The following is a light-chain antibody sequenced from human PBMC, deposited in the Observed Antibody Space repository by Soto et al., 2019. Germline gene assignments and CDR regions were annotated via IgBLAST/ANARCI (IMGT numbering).Light chain of an antibody. V-gene: IGLV2-14*01. CDR2: EVS. J-gene: IGLJ1*01. CDR3: SSYTSSTTRGIYV. Sequence: QSALTQPASVSGSPGQSIIFSCTGTSSDVGDYNFVSWYQQHPGKAPKLMIYEVSNRPSGVSNRFSGSKSGNTASLTISGLQAEDEADYYCSSYTSSTTRGIYVFGTGTKLTVL. CDR1: SSDVGDYNF.